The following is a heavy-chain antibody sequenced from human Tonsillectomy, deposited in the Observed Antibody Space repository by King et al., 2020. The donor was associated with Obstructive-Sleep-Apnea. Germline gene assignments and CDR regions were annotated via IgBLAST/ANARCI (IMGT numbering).Heavy chain of an antibody. D-gene: IGHD3-22*01. J-gene: IGHJ6*02. CDR3: AKDRYRITMIVEVITTISDV. V-gene: IGHV3-23*04. Sequence: DVQLVESGGGLVQPGGSLRLSCAASGFDFSTFAMSWVRQAPGKGLEWVSTIGDSDSNTDYADSVKGRFTVSRDNSKNTLYLQMNSLRAEDTGVYFCAKDRYRITMIVEVITTISDVWGQGTTVSVS. CDR1: GFDFSTFA. CDR2: IGDSDSNT.